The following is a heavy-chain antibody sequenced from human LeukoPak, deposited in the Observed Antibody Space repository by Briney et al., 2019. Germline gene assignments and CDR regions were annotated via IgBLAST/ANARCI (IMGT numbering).Heavy chain of an antibody. J-gene: IGHJ4*02. CDR2: LYSGVGT. CDR1: GLTFSIHW. V-gene: IGHV3-53*01. Sequence: GGSLRLSCAASGLTFSIHWMNWVRQAPGKGLECVSVLYSGVGTYYADSVKGRFTISSDTSKNILYLQMNSLRAEDTAVYYCARDIITAAGSGDYWGQGTLVTVSS. D-gene: IGHD6-13*01. CDR3: ARDIITAAGSGDY.